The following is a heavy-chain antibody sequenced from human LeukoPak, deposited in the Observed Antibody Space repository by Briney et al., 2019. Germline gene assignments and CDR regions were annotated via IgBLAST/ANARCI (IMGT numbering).Heavy chain of an antibody. CDR3: ARDAPAYYYGMDV. J-gene: IGHJ6*02. CDR2: IYSGGST. V-gene: IGHV3-53*01. Sequence: GGSLRLSCAASGFTFSSYSMNWVRQAPGKGLEWVSLIYSGGSTFYAGSVKGRFTISRDNSKNTLYLQMNGLRAEDTAVYYCARDAPAYYYGMDVWGQGTTVTVSS. CDR1: GFTFSSYS.